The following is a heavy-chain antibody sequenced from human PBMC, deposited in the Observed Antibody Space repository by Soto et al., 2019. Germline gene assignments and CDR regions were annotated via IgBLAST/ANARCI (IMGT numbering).Heavy chain of an antibody. CDR1: GFTFDDYT. D-gene: IGHD5-12*01. CDR3: LREGRWLQSHYFDY. J-gene: IGHJ4*02. Sequence: EVQLVESGGVVVQPGGSLRLSCAASGFTFDDYTMHWVRQAPGKGLEWVSLISWDGGSTYYADSVKGRFTISRDNSKNSLYLQMNSLRNEDTALYYCLREGRWLQSHYFDYWGQGTLVTVSS. CDR2: ISWDGGST. V-gene: IGHV3-43*01.